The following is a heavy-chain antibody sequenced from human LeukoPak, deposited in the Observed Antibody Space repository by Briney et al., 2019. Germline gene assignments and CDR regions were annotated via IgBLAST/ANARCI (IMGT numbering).Heavy chain of an antibody. V-gene: IGHV4-39*07. CDR1: GGSISSSSYY. Sequence: SETLSLTCTISGGSISSSSYYWGWIRQPPGMGLEWIGSIYYRGNTYYNPSLKSRVTISVDTSKNQFSLKLNSVTAADTAVYYCARAFGTYQYYFDYWGQRTLVTVSS. J-gene: IGHJ4*02. CDR3: ARAFGTYQYYFDY. D-gene: IGHD1-26*01. CDR2: IYYRGNT.